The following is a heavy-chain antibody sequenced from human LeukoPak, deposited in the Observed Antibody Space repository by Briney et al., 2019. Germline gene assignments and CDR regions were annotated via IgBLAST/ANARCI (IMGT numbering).Heavy chain of an antibody. D-gene: IGHD3-22*01. J-gene: IGHJ6*03. CDR2: IYYSGST. CDR3: ARFPRGFYYDSSGYHYYYMDV. V-gene: IGHV4-59*01. CDR1: GGSIRSYY. Sequence: PSETLSLTCTVSGGSIRSYYWSWIRQPPGKGLEWIGYIYYSGSTNYNPSLKSRVTISVDTSKNQFSLKLSSVTAADTAVYYCARFPRGFYYDSSGYHYYYMDVWGKGTTVTVSS.